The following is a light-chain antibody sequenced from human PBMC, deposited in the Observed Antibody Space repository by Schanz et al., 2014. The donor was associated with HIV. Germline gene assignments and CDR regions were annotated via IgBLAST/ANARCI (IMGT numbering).Light chain of an antibody. Sequence: EIVLTQSPVTLSVSPGERATLSCRASQSVRSNLAWYQQKPGQAPRLLIYGASNRAPSIPARFSGSGSGTDFTLSISRLEPEDFAVYYCQQYYSSASLTFGEGTKVEIK. CDR2: GAS. J-gene: IGKJ4*01. CDR3: QQYYSSASLT. CDR1: QSVRSN. V-gene: IGKV3-20*01.